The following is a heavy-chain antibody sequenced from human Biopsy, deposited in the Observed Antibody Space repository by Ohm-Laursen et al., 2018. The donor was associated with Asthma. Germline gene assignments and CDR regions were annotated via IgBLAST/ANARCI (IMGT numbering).Heavy chain of an antibody. D-gene: IGHD5-18*01. CDR2: HDPEEGGT. CDR3: ASDFPKDFVRYNFQF. J-gene: IGHJ4*02. CDR1: GYSLTDLS. V-gene: IGHV1-24*01. Sequence: ASVKVSCKISGYSLTDLSMHWVRQAPGQGLEWMGGHDPEEGGTVNARRFQGRVTMTEDTSTDTAYMELSSLSSDDTAVYYCASDFPKDFVRYNFQFWGQGTLVTVSS.